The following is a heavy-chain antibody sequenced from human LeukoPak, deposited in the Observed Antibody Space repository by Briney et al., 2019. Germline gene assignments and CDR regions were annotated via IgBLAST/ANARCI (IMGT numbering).Heavy chain of an antibody. CDR3: AKDGCSSTSCSRAYYYYYMDV. CDR1: GFTFSSYG. V-gene: IGHV3-23*01. CDR2: ISGSGGST. J-gene: IGHJ6*03. Sequence: QPGGSLRLSCAASGFTFSSYGMSWVRQAPGKGLEWVSAISGSGGSTYYADSVKGRFTISRDNSKNTLYLQMNSLRAEDTAVYYCAKDGCSSTSCSRAYYYYYMDVWGKGTTVTISS. D-gene: IGHD2-2*01.